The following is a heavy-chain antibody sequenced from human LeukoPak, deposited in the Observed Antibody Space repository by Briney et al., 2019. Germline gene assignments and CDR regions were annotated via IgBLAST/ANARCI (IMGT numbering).Heavy chain of an antibody. CDR3: ARGKTTVTKGYFDY. CDR2: INHSGST. J-gene: IGHJ4*02. V-gene: IGHV4-34*01. D-gene: IGHD4-17*01. Sequence: ASETLSLTCAVYGGSFSGYYWSWIRQPPGKGLEWIGEINHSGSTNYNPSLKSRVTISVDTSKNQFSLKLSSVTAADTAVYYCARGKTTVTKGYFDYWGQGTLVTVSS. CDR1: GGSFSGYY.